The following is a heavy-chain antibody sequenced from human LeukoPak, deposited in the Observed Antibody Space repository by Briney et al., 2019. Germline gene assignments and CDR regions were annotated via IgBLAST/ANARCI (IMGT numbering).Heavy chain of an antibody. J-gene: IGHJ5*02. CDR3: ASSKLLYSWFDP. CDR1: GFTFSDYY. CDR2: ISYDGSNK. D-gene: IGHD2-2*02. V-gene: IGHV3-30-3*01. Sequence: GGSLRLSCAVSGFTFSDYYMSWIRQAPGKGLEWVAVISYDGSNKYYADSVKGRFTISRDNSKNTLYLQMNSLRAEDTAVYYCASSKLLYSWFDPWGQGTLVTVSS.